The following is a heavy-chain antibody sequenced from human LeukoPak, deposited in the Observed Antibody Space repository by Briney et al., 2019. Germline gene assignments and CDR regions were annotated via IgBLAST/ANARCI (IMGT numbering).Heavy chain of an antibody. CDR2: ISAYNGNT. V-gene: IGHV1-18*01. J-gene: IGHJ3*02. D-gene: IGHD3-22*01. Sequence: ASVKVSCKASGYTFTSYDINWVRQATGQGLEWMGWISAYNGNTNYAQKLQGRVTMTTDTSTSTAYMELRSLRSDDTAVYYCARARYYDSSGYPTDAFDIWGQGTMVTVSS. CDR3: ARARYYDSSGYPTDAFDI. CDR1: GYTFTSYD.